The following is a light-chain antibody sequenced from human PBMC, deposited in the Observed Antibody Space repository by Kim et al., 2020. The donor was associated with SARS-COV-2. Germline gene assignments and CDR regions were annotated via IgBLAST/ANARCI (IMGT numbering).Light chain of an antibody. Sequence: PGTTAKITWGGNNIGSKSLHWDQQKPGQAPVLVVYNDSDRPSGIPERFSGSNSGNTATLTISRVEAGDEADDYCQVWDTSNHHVVFGGGTQLTVL. CDR2: NDS. V-gene: IGLV3-21*03. J-gene: IGLJ2*01. CDR3: QVWDTSNHHVV. CDR1: NIGSKS.